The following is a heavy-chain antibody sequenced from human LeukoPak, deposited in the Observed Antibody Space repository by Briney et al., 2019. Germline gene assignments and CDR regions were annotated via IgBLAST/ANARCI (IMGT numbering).Heavy chain of an antibody. CDR3: ATFYGSGSRYFAY. J-gene: IGHJ4*02. CDR1: GYSISSGYY. D-gene: IGHD3-10*01. CDR2: ISHSAIT. V-gene: IGHV4-38-2*01. Sequence: SETLSLTCAVSGYSISSGYYWGWIRQPPRKGLEWIGSISHSAITYHNPSLKSRVTISIDTSKNQFSPKLSSVTAADTAVYYCATFYGSGSRYFAYWGQGALVTVSP.